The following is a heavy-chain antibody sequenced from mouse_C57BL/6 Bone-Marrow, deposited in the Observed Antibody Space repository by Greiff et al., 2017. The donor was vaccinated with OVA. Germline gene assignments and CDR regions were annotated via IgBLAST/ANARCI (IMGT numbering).Heavy chain of an antibody. CDR2: IDPENGDT. Sequence: EVKLVESGAELVRPGASVKLSCTASGFNIKDDYMHWVKQRPEQGLEWIGWIDPENGDTESASKFQGKATITADTSSNTAYLQLSSLTSEDTAVYYCTTRNYYGSSSFAYWGQGTLVTVSA. V-gene: IGHV14-4*01. CDR1: GFNIKDDY. J-gene: IGHJ3*01. CDR3: TTRNYYGSSSFAY. D-gene: IGHD1-1*01.